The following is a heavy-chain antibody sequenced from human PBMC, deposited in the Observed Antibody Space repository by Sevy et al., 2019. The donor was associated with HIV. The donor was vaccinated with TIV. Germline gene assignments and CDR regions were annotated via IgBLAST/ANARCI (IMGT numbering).Heavy chain of an antibody. CDR1: GFTFSSYG. Sequence: RGSLRLSCAASGFTFSSYGMHWVRQAPGKGLEWVAVISYDGSNKYYADSVKGRFTISRDNSKNTLYLQMNSLRAEDTAVYYCAKSSWNDEGLYYYGMDVWGQGTTVTVSS. CDR3: AKSSWNDEGLYYYGMDV. J-gene: IGHJ6*02. D-gene: IGHD1-1*01. V-gene: IGHV3-30*18. CDR2: ISYDGSNK.